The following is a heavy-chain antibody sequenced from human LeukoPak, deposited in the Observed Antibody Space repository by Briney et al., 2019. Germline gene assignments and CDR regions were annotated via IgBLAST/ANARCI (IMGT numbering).Heavy chain of an antibody. J-gene: IGHJ3*01. Sequence: SETLSLTCGVSGYSISSGYYWGWIRQPPGKGLEWIGSIYHSGSTYYNASLKSRVTISVDTSKNQFSLELSSVTAADTAAYYCARDRDSNGWTVAFDFWGQGTMVTVSS. CDR1: GYSISSGYY. V-gene: IGHV4-38-2*02. CDR3: ARDRDSNGWTVAFDF. CDR2: IYHSGST. D-gene: IGHD6-19*01.